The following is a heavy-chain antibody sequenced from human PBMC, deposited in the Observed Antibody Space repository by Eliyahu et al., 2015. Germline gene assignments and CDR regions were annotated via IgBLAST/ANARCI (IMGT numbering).Heavy chain of an antibody. V-gene: IGHV4-34*01. D-gene: IGHD7-27*01. Sequence: QVQLQQWGAGLLKPXETLSLXCAVYGGSFSGYYWSXXRQPPGKGLEWIGEINHSGSTNYNPSLKSRVTISVDTSKNQFSLKLSSVTAADTAVYYCARVEYYTGARVYGMDVWGQGTTVTVSS. CDR1: GGSFSGYY. CDR2: INHSGST. J-gene: IGHJ6*02. CDR3: ARVEYYTGARVYGMDV.